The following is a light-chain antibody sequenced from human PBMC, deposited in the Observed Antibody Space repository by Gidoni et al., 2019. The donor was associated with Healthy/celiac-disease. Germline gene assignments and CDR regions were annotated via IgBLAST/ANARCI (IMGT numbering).Light chain of an antibody. V-gene: IGKV2-28*01. CDR3: MQALQTPRT. Sequence: DIVMTQSPPSLPVTPGEPASISCKSSQSLLHSNGYNYLDWYLQKPGQSPQLLIYLGSNRASGVPDRFSGSGSGTDFTLKISRVEAEDVGVYYCMQALQTPRTFGHXTKVEIK. CDR1: QSLLHSNGYNY. CDR2: LGS. J-gene: IGKJ1*01.